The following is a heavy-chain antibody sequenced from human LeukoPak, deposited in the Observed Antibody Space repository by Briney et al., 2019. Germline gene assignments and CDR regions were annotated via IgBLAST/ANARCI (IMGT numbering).Heavy chain of an antibody. Sequence: SETLSLTCTVSGGSISSTSYYWGWIRQPPGKGLEWIGSIYYSGSTYYNPSLKSRVTISVDTSTNQFSLKLISVTAADTAVYYCARQASSGWYDYWGQGTLVTVTS. CDR1: GGSISSTSYY. CDR2: IYYSGST. V-gene: IGHV4-39*01. J-gene: IGHJ4*02. CDR3: ARQASSGWYDY. D-gene: IGHD6-19*01.